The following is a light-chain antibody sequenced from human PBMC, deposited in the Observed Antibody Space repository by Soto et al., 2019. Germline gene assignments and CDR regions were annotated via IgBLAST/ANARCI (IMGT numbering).Light chain of an antibody. Sequence: EIVMTQSPATLSVSPGERATLSCRASQSVSNNLAWYQQKPGQAPRLLIYGAFTRATGVPARFSGSGSGTEFTLAISSLQSEDFAVYYCQQYNSWPPTFGGGTKVDIK. J-gene: IGKJ4*01. CDR1: QSVSNN. CDR3: QQYNSWPPT. V-gene: IGKV3-15*01. CDR2: GAF.